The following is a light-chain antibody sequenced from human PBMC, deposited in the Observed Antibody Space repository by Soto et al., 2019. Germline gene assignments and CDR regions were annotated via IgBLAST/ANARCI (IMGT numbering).Light chain of an antibody. Sequence: DIQMTQSPSSLSASVGDRVTITCQASQDISNYLNWYQQKPGKAPKLLIYDASNLETGVPSRFSGSGSGTDFTFTISSLQPEDIATYFCQQSYTTVYTFGLGTKVEIK. CDR1: QDISNY. J-gene: IGKJ2*01. CDR3: QQSYTTVYT. V-gene: IGKV1-33*01. CDR2: DAS.